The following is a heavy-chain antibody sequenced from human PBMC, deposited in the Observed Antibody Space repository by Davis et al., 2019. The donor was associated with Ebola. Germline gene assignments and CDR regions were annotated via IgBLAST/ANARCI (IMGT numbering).Heavy chain of an antibody. Sequence: GESLKISCAASGFTFSGSAMHWVRQAPGKGLEWVGRIRSKANSYATAYAASVKVRFTISRDDSKNTAYLQMNSLKTEDTAVYYCTNSSPDYWGQGTLVTVSS. D-gene: IGHD6-19*01. CDR1: GFTFSGSA. J-gene: IGHJ4*02. CDR3: TNSSPDY. CDR2: IRSKANSYAT. V-gene: IGHV3-73*01.